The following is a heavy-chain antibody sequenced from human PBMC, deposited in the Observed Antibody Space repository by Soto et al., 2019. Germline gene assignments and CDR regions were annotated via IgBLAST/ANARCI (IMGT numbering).Heavy chain of an antibody. CDR3: AHRVLRTVFGLVTTTAIYFDF. D-gene: IGHD3-3*01. Sequence: QIPLNESGPTVVSPTETPTLTCRFSGFSLTTSGVGVGWFRQSPGKAPEWLAHIFWDDDKRYSASLKSRLTITKDTSKNQVVLTVSDLDPTDTATYYCAHRVLRTVFGLVTTTAIYFDFWGQGTPVAVSS. V-gene: IGHV2-5*02. CDR2: IFWDDDK. CDR1: GFSLTTSGVG. J-gene: IGHJ4*02.